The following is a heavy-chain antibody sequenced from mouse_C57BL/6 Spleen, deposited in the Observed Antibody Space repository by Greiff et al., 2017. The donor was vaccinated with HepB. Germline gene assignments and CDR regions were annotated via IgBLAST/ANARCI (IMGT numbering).Heavy chain of an antibody. J-gene: IGHJ3*01. V-gene: IGHV1-55*01. CDR2: IYPGSGST. Sequence: VQLQQPGAELVKPGASVKKSCKASGYTFTSYWMPWVKQRPGQGLEWIGNIYPGSGSTNYNEKFKSKATLTVDPSSSTAYMQLSSQTSEVSAVYYCAAQATTWFAYWGQGTLVTVSA. CDR3: AAQATTWFAY. D-gene: IGHD3-2*02. CDR1: GYTFTSYW.